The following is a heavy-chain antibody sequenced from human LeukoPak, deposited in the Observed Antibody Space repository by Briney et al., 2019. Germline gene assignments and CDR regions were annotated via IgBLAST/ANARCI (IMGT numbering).Heavy chain of an antibody. J-gene: IGHJ6*02. CDR3: ARDGYNLYGMDV. V-gene: IGHV3-74*01. D-gene: IGHD1-14*01. CDR2: INSDGSST. Sequence: PGGSLRLSCAASGFTFSSYWMHWVRHAPGKGLVWVSRINSDGSSTSYADSVKGRFTISRDNAKNTLYLQMNSLRAEDTAVYYCARDGYNLYGMDVWGQGTTVTVSS. CDR1: GFTFSSYW.